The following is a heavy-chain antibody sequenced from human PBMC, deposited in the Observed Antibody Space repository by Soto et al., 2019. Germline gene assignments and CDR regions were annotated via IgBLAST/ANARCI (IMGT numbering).Heavy chain of an antibody. Sequence: QVQLVESGGGVVQPGRSLRLSCAASGFPFTSYGMHWVREGPDKGLEWVAIISYDGSDKYYADSGKGRFTISRDNSKNTLYLQMTSRRPEDTALDYCVGGQYYFDYRGQGTLVIVS. V-gene: IGHV3-30*03. J-gene: IGHJ4*02. D-gene: IGHD3-10*01. CDR1: GFPFTSYG. CDR3: VGGQYYFDY. CDR2: ISYDGSDK.